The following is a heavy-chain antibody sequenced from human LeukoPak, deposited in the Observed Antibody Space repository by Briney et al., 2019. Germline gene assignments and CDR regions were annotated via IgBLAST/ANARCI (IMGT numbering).Heavy chain of an antibody. V-gene: IGHV4-31*03. CDR1: GDSITRGGFY. CDR2: IYYLGNT. J-gene: IGHJ4*02. D-gene: IGHD1-20*01. Sequence: SRTLSLTCSVSGDSITRGGFYWSWIRQHPEKGLEWLGYIYYLGNTDYTPALKSRMTMSVDTSKNQFSLNLNSVTAADTAIYYCARGPHHNWNDGRYFDFWGQGILVTVSS. CDR3: ARGPHHNWNDGRYFDF.